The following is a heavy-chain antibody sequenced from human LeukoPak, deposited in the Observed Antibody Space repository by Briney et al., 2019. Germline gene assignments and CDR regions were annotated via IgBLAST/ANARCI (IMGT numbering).Heavy chain of an antibody. CDR2: IYTSGST. D-gene: IGHD3-3*01. Sequence: SQTLSLTXTVSGGSISSYYWSWIRQPAGKGLEWIGRIYTSGSTNYNPSLKSRVTMSVDTSKNQFSLKLSSVTAADTAVYYCAGLRDFWSGYVDYWGQGTLVTVSS. CDR1: GGSISSYY. J-gene: IGHJ4*02. CDR3: AGLRDFWSGYVDY. V-gene: IGHV4-4*07.